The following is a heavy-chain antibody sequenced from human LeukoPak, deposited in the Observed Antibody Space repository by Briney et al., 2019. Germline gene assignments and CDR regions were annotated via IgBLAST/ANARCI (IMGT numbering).Heavy chain of an antibody. CDR2: IYYSGST. CDR1: GGSISSYY. J-gene: IGHJ4*02. V-gene: IGHV4-59*12. Sequence: SETLSLTCTVSGGSISSYYWSWIRQPPGKGLEWIGYIYYSGSTNYNPSLKSRVTISVDTSKNQFSLKLSSVTAAGTAVYYCARELYDFWSGFDYWGQGTLVTVSS. D-gene: IGHD3-3*01. CDR3: ARELYDFWSGFDY.